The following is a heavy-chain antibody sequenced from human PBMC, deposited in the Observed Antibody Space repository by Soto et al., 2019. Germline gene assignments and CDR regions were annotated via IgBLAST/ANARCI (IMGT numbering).Heavy chain of an antibody. J-gene: IGHJ6*02. CDR2: ISYEGNNK. CDR3: AKVSPVAGIDGIVV. CDR1: GFRFSSYG. D-gene: IGHD6-19*01. Sequence: QVQLVESGGGVVQPGRSLRLSCAASGFRFSSYGMHWVRQAPGKGLEWVAVISYEGNNKYYADSVKGRFTLSRDNSKNTLYLQMDSLRAEDTAVYYCAKVSPVAGIDGIVVWGQGTTVTVSS. V-gene: IGHV3-30*18.